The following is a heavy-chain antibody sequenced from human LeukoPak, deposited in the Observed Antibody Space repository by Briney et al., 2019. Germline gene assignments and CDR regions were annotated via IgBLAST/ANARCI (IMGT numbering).Heavy chain of an antibody. CDR2: INHSGST. CDR1: GGSFSGYY. V-gene: IGHV4-34*01. J-gene: IGHJ4*02. CDR3: ARRLTGY. Sequence: SETLSLTCAVYGGSFSGYYWSWIRQPPGKGLEWIGEINHSGSTNYNPSLKSRATISVDTSKNQFSLKLSSVTAADTAVYYCARRLTGYWGQGTLVTVSS. D-gene: IGHD4/OR15-4a*01.